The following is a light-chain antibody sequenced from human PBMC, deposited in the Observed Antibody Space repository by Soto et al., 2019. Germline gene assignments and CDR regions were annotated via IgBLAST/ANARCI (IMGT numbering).Light chain of an antibody. V-gene: IGLV2-8*01. CDR2: EVN. Sequence: QSALTQPPSASGSPGQSVTISCTGTSSDVGGYNYVSWYQQNPGKVPKLMIYEVNKRPSGVPDRFSGSKSGNTASLTVSGLQAEDEAEYYCTSYAGGNNVFGTGTKRTVL. J-gene: IGLJ1*01. CDR1: SSDVGGYNY. CDR3: TSYAGGNNV.